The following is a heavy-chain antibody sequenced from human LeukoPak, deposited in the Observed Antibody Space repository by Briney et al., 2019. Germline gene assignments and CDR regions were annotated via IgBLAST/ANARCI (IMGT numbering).Heavy chain of an antibody. CDR2: MNPNSGNT. D-gene: IGHD3-10*01. CDR1: GYTFTSYD. Sequence: ASVKVSCKASGYTFTSYDINWVRQATGQGLEWMGWMNPNSGNTGYARKFQGRVTMTRNTSISTAYMELSSLRSEDTAVYYCARGRALLWFGESPPYNWFDPWGQGTLVTVSS. CDR3: ARGRALLWFGESPPYNWFDP. V-gene: IGHV1-8*01. J-gene: IGHJ5*02.